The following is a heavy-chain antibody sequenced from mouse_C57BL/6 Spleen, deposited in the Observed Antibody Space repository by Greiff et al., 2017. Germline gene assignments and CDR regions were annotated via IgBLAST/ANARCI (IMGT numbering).Heavy chain of an antibody. V-gene: IGHV1-82*01. CDR1: GYAFSSSW. D-gene: IGHD1-1*01. CDR2: IYPGDGDT. CDR3: ATYYGSSGGFGY. J-gene: IGHJ2*01. Sequence: QVQLKESGPELVKPGASVKISCKASGYAFSSSWMNWVKQRPGKGLEWIGRIYPGDGDTNYNGKFKGKATLTADKSSSTAYMQRSSLTSEDSAVYFCATYYGSSGGFGYWGKGTTLTVSS.